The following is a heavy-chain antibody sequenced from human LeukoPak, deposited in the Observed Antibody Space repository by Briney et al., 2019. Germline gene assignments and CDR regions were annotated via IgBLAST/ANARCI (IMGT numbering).Heavy chain of an antibody. D-gene: IGHD3-3*01. Sequence: ASVKVSCKASGYTFTGYYMRWVRQAPGQGLEWMGWTNPNSGGTNYAQKFQGRVTMTRDTSISTAYMALSRLRSDDTAVYYCARASITIFVRLDFDYWGQGTLVTVSS. CDR1: GYTFTGYY. CDR2: TNPNSGGT. V-gene: IGHV1-2*02. CDR3: ARASITIFVRLDFDY. J-gene: IGHJ4*02.